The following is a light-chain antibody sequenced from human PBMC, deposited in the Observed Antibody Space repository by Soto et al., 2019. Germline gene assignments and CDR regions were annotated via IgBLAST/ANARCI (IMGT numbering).Light chain of an antibody. CDR2: DVS. CDR3: SSYTTSSTLV. V-gene: IGLV2-14*03. Sequence: QSALTQPASVSGSPGQSITISCTGTSSDVGGYNYVSWYQQHPGKAPNLMIYDVSNRPSGVSDRFSGSKSGSTASLTISGLQPEDEADYYCSSYTTSSTLVFGGGTKLTVL. J-gene: IGLJ3*02. CDR1: SSDVGGYNY.